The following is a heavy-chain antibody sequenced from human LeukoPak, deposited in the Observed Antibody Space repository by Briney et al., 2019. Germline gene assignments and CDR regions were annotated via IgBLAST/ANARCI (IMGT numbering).Heavy chain of an antibody. D-gene: IGHD2-2*01. Sequence: GRSLRLSCAASGFTFSSYAMSWVRQAPGKGLEWVSAISGSGGSTYYADSVKGRFTISRDNSKNTLYLQMNSLRAEDTAVYYCAKDRGIIVVVPAAIDYWGQGTLVTVSS. CDR2: ISGSGGST. CDR1: GFTFSSYA. J-gene: IGHJ4*02. V-gene: IGHV3-23*01. CDR3: AKDRGIIVVVPAAIDY.